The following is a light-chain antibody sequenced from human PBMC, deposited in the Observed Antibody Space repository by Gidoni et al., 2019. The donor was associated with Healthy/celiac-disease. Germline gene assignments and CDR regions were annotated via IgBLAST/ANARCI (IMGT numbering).Light chain of an antibody. Sequence: ETVMTQSPATLSLSPGERATLSCRASQSVSSKLAWYQQKPGQAPRLLIYGASTRATSIPARFSGTGSGTEFTLTISSLQSEDFAVYYCQQYNDWPQTFGQGTQLEIK. CDR2: GAS. J-gene: IGKJ2*01. CDR1: QSVSSK. CDR3: QQYNDWPQT. V-gene: IGKV3-15*01.